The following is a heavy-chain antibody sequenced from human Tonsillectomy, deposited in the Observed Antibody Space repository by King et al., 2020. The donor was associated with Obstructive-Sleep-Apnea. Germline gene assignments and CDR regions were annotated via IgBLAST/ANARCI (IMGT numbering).Heavy chain of an antibody. CDR2: IWYDGSNK. CDR3: AGAGRIAAAGKIGNWFDP. V-gene: IGHV3-33*01. Sequence: HVQLVESGGGVVQPGRSLRLSCAASGFTFSSYGMHWVRQAPGKGLEWVAVIWYDGSNKYYADSVKGRFTISRDNSKNTLYLQMNSLRAEDTAGYYCAGAGRIAAAGKIGNWFDPWGQGTLVTVSS. J-gene: IGHJ5*02. CDR1: GFTFSSYG. D-gene: IGHD6-13*01.